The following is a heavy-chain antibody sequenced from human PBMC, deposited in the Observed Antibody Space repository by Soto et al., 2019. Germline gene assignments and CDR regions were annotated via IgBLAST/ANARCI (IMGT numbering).Heavy chain of an antibody. D-gene: IGHD6-19*01. Sequence: QVQLQQWGAGLLKPSETLSLTCAVYGGSFSGYYWSWIRQPPGKGLEWIGEINHSGSTNYNPSLKSRVNISVDTSKNQFYLKLSSVTAADTAVYYCARRKGRSIAVAGTTFDYWGQGTLVTVSS. CDR3: ARRKGRSIAVAGTTFDY. V-gene: IGHV4-34*01. CDR2: INHSGST. CDR1: GGSFSGYY. J-gene: IGHJ4*02.